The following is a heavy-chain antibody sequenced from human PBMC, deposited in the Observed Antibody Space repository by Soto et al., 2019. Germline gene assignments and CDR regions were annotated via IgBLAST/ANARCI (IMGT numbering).Heavy chain of an antibody. D-gene: IGHD5-12*01. CDR1: GFSFSVYT. CDR3: ARDRDGYNYDY. J-gene: IGHJ4*02. CDR2: ITSTSTYI. V-gene: IGHV3-21*01. Sequence: LRLSCAASGFSFSVYTMIWVRQAPGKGLEWVSSITSTSTYIYYADSVKGRFTISRDNAKNSLYLQMNSLRAEDTAFYYCARDRDGYNYDYWGQGTLVTVSS.